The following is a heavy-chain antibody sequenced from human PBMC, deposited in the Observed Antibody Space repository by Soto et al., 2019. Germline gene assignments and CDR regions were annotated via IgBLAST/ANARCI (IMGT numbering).Heavy chain of an antibody. CDR2: IYYSGST. CDR1: GVSISSYY. V-gene: IGHV4-59*01. CDR3: ARAEDYYYYGMDV. Sequence: QVQLQESGPGLVKPSETLSLTCTVSGVSISSYYWSWIRQPPGKGLEWIGYIYYSGSTNYNPSLKSRVTISVDTSKNQFSLKLSSVTAADTAVYYCARAEDYYYYGMDVWGQGTTVTVSS. J-gene: IGHJ6*02.